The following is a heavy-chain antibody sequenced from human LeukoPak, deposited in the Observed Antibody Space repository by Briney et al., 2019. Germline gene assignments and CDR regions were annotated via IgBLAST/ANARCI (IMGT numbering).Heavy chain of an antibody. J-gene: IGHJ4*02. D-gene: IGHD6-19*01. CDR2: ISGSGDST. CDR3: AKEQSSGWYV. CDR1: GFSFSSYG. Sequence: PGGSLRLSCAASGFSFSSYGMRRVRQAPGKGLEWVSGISGSGDSTYYADSVKGRFTISRDNSKNTLYLHVYSLRADDTAVYCCAKEQSSGWYVWGQGRLVTVSS. V-gene: IGHV3-23*01.